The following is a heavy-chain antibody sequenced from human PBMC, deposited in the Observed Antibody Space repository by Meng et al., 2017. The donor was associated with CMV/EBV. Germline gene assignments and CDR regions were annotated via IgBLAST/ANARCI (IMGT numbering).Heavy chain of an antibody. CDR2: IYTSGST. D-gene: IGHD2-2*02. V-gene: IGHV4-4*07. Sequence: VQLQVSGPGLLKPSETLSLPCTVSGGSISSYYWSWIRQPAGKGLEWIGRIYTSGSTNYNPSLKSRVTMSVDTSKNQFSLKLSSVTAADTAVYYCAREIVVVPAAIDNWFDPWGQGTLVTASS. J-gene: IGHJ5*02. CDR1: GGSISSYY. CDR3: AREIVVVPAAIDNWFDP.